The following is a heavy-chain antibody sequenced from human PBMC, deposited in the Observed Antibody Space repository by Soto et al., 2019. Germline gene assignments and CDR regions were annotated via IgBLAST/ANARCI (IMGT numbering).Heavy chain of an antibody. D-gene: IGHD6-19*01. V-gene: IGHV1-18*04. CDR1: GYTFTSYG. J-gene: IGHJ4*02. Sequence: QVQLVQSGSEVKKPGASVKVSCKASGYTFTSYGISWVRQAPGQGLEWMGWISAYNGNTNYAQKLQGRVNMTTDTSTSTAYLELRSLRSDDTAVSYCARDDKWLERHYFDYWGQGTLVTVSS. CDR3: ARDDKWLERHYFDY. CDR2: ISAYNGNT.